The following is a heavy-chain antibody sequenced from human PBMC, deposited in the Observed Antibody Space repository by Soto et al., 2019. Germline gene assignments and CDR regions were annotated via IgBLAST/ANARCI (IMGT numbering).Heavy chain of an antibody. CDR2: VSHDGRNT. J-gene: IGHJ4*02. V-gene: IGHV3-30*18. Sequence: VQQVESGGGVVQPGRSLRLSCAASGFTFSDYAMHWVRQAPGKGLEWVAVVSHDGRNTHYADSVKGRFTISRDSSKNTVSLAITSLRAEDTTVYYCAKGGRQWLVTSDFNYWGQGALVTVSS. D-gene: IGHD6-19*01. CDR1: GFTFSDYA. CDR3: AKGGRQWLVTSDFNY.